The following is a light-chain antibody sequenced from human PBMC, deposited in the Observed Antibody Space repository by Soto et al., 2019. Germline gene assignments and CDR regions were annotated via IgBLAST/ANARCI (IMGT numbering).Light chain of an antibody. CDR2: ATS. Sequence: DIQMTRSPSSLSASVGDRVTVTCRASQSISSYLNWYQQKPGKAPKLLIYATSSLQSGVPSRFSGSGSGTDFTLTISSLQPEDFATYYCQQSDSTGTWTFGQGTKWIS. J-gene: IGKJ1*01. V-gene: IGKV1-39*01. CDR3: QQSDSTGTWT. CDR1: QSISSY.